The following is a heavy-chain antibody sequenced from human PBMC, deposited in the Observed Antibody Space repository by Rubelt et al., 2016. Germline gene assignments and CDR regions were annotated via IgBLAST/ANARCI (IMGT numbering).Heavy chain of an antibody. Sequence: EVQLVESGGGLVQPGGSLRLSCAASGFTFSSYAMSWVRQAPGKGLVWVSRINSAGSTTNDAESVKGRFTISRDNAKNSLYLQMNSLRAEETAVYYCASRNKAAADTYWGQGTLVTVSS. D-gene: IGHD6-13*01. J-gene: IGHJ4*02. CDR3: ASRNKAAADTY. V-gene: IGHV3-48*04. CDR2: INSAGSTT. CDR1: GFTFSSYA.